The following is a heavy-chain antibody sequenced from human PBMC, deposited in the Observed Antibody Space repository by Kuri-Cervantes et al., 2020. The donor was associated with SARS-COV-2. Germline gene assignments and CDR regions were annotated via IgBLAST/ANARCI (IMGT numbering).Heavy chain of an antibody. CDR1: GFTFSSYG. D-gene: IGHD2-2*01. CDR2: IWYDGSNK. J-gene: IGHJ3*02. CDR3: AKDCSSTSRDDAFDI. Sequence: GGSLRLSCAASGFTFSSYGMNWVRQAPGKGLEWVAVIWYDGSNKYYADSVKGRFTISRDNSKNTLYLQMNSLRAEDTAVYYCAKDCSSTSRDDAFDIWGQGTMVTVSS. V-gene: IGHV3-33*06.